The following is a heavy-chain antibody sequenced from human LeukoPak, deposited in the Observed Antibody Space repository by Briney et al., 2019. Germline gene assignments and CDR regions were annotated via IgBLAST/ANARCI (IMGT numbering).Heavy chain of an antibody. CDR1: GFTFSSYG. V-gene: IGHV3-33*01. J-gene: IGHJ4*02. CDR2: IWYDGSNK. CDR3: ARAYYDHVWGSYRPPGY. D-gene: IGHD3-16*02. Sequence: GGSLRLSCAASGFTFSSYGMHWVRQAPGKGLEWVAVIWYDGSNKYYADSVKGRFTISRDNSKNTLYLQMNSLRAEDTAVYYCARAYYDHVWGSYRPPGYWGQGTLVTVSS.